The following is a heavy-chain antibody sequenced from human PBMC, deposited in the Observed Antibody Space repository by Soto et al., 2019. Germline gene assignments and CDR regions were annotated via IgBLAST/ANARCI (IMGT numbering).Heavy chain of an antibody. D-gene: IGHD5-12*01. CDR1: GFTFSTYA. CDR3: ATLYSGYVDY. J-gene: IGHJ4*02. V-gene: IGHV3-23*01. CDR2: IGGSGGNI. Sequence: PGGALRLSCAASGFTFSTYAMTWVRQAPGKGLEWVSAIGGSGGNIYYADSVKGRFTISRENSKSKLYLQMNSLRVEDTEVYYCATLYSGYVDYWGQGTPVTVSS.